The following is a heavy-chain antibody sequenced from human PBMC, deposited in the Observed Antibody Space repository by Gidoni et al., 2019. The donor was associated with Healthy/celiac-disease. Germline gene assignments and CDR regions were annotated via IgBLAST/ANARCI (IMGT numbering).Heavy chain of an antibody. V-gene: IGHV4-39*01. J-gene: IGHJ6*02. D-gene: IGHD3-22*01. CDR2: IYYSGST. CDR1: GGSISSSSYY. CDR3: ARYDDYDSSGPGGVYGMDV. Sequence: QLQLQESGPGLVKPSETLSLTCTVSGGSISSSSYYWGWIRQPPGKGLAWIGSIYYSGSTYYNPSLKSRVTISVDTSKNQFSLKLSSVTAADTAVYYCARYDDYDSSGPGGVYGMDVWGQGTTVTVSS.